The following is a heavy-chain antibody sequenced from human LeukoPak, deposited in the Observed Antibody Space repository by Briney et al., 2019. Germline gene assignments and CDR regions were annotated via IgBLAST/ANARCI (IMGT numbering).Heavy chain of an antibody. Sequence: ASVKVSCKASGGTFSSYAISWVRQAPGQGLEWMGWINPNSGGTNYAQKFQGRVTMTRDTSISTAYMELSRLRSDDTAVYYCASEGYSYGYGLGYWGQGTLVTVSS. J-gene: IGHJ4*02. CDR3: ASEGYSYGYGLGY. CDR2: INPNSGGT. D-gene: IGHD5-18*01. V-gene: IGHV1-2*02. CDR1: GGTFSSYA.